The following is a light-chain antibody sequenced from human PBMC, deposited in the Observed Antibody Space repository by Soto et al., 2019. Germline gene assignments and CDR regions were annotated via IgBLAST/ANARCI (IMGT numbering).Light chain of an antibody. CDR1: SSDIGAYNF. J-gene: IGLJ1*01. Sequence: QSVLTQPRSVSGSPGQSVTISCTGTSSDIGAYNFVSWYQQHPGKAPKLMIYDVTKRPSGVTDRFSGSKSGNTASLTISGLQAEDEADYYCGSFAGTYTYVFGTGTKVTVL. V-gene: IGLV2-11*01. CDR3: GSFAGTYTYV. CDR2: DVT.